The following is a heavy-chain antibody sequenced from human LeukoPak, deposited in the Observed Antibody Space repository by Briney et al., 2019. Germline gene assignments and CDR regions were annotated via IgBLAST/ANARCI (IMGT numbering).Heavy chain of an antibody. CDR1: GFTFSDYE. V-gene: IGHV3-48*03. CDR3: ARGLPKGRYFDY. J-gene: IGHJ4*02. CDR2: ISGSGTTM. Sequence: GGSLRLSCAASGFTFSDYEMNWLRQAPGKGLEWVSYISGSGTTMYYADSVRGRFTISRDNAENSLYLQTNSLRAEDTAIYYCARGLPKGRYFDYWGQGTLVTVSS. D-gene: IGHD3-16*01.